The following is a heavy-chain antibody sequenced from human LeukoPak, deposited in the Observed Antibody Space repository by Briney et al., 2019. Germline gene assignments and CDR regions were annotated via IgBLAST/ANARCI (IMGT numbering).Heavy chain of an antibody. D-gene: IGHD6-19*01. Sequence: SVKVSCKASGGTFSNYAISWVRQAPGQGLEWMGRIIPIFGTTNCAQKFQGRVTITTDESTSTAYMELSSLRSEDTAVYYCARGILSSGWFDYWGQGTLVTVSS. CDR2: IIPIFGTT. CDR1: GGTFSNYA. V-gene: IGHV1-69*05. J-gene: IGHJ4*02. CDR3: ARGILSSGWFDY.